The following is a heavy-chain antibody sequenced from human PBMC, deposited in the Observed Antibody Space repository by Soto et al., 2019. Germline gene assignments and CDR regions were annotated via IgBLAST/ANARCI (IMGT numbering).Heavy chain of an antibody. Sequence: GGSLRLSCAASGFTFSSYWMSWVRQAPGKGLEWVANIKQDGSEKYYVDSVKGRFTISRDNAKNSLYLQMNSLRAEDTAVYYCARELNYDFWSGYCDYWGQGTLVTVSS. D-gene: IGHD3-3*01. J-gene: IGHJ4*02. CDR1: GFTFSSYW. V-gene: IGHV3-7*01. CDR3: ARELNYDFWSGYCDY. CDR2: IKQDGSEK.